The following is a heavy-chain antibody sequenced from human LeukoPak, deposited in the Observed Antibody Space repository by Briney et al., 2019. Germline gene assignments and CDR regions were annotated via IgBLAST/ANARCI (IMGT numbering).Heavy chain of an antibody. J-gene: IGHJ4*02. V-gene: IGHV3-23*01. CDR3: AKGGESYSSSTGSVLD. CDR2: ISGSGGST. CDR1: GFTFSSYA. Sequence: GGSLRLSCAASGFTFSSYAMSWVRQAPGKGLEWVSAISGSGGSTYYADSVKGRFTISRDNSKNTLYLQMNSLRAEDTAVYYCAKGGESYSSSTGSVLDWGQGTLVTVSS. D-gene: IGHD6-6*01.